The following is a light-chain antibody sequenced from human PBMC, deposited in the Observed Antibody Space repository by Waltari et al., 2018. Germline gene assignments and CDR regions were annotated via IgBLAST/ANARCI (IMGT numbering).Light chain of an antibody. CDR2: IAS. J-gene: IGKJ3*01. CDR3: QNYNSAPFT. CDR1: QGIGNY. Sequence: DIQMTQSPSSLSASVGDRVTITCRASQGIGNYLAWYQQKPGTVPKLLIYIASTLQAGVPSRFSGSGSAADFTLTISSLQPEDAATYYCQNYNSAPFTFGPGTRVDIK. V-gene: IGKV1-27*01.